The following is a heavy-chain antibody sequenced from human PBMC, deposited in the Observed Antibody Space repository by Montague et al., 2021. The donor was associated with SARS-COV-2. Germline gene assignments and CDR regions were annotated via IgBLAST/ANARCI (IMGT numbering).Heavy chain of an antibody. Sequence: SLRLSCAASGFDFSTSWMSWVRQSAGKVLEWVAIMKYDVSEKYXXXSXXGRFTISRDNARTSVFLQLNRLRVEATAVSFCARDPNSSGGNMGSFWGRGTLVSVSS. D-gene: IGHD6-19*01. CDR1: GFDFSTSW. V-gene: IGHV3-7*01. J-gene: IGHJ4*02. CDR3: ARDPNSSGGNMGSF. CDR2: MKYDVSEK.